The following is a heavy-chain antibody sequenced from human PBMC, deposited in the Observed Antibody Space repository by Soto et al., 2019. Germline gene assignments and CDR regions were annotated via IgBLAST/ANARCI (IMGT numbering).Heavy chain of an antibody. CDR1: GGTFSSYT. V-gene: IGHV1-69*02. Sequence: ASVKVSCKASGGTFSSYTISWVRQAPGQGLEWMGRIIPILGIANYAQKFQGRVTITADKSTSTAYMELSSLRSEDTAVYYCARTVSSGPRLVAYWGQGTLVTVSS. J-gene: IGHJ4*02. CDR2: IIPILGIA. D-gene: IGHD3-22*01. CDR3: ARTVSSGPRLVAY.